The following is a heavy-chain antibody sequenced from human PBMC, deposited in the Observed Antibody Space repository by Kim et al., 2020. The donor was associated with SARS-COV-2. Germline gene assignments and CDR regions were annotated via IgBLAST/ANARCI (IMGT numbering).Heavy chain of an antibody. CDR2: FDPEDGET. CDR3: ATGQSIWSGYSY. J-gene: IGHJ4*02. Sequence: ASVKVSCKVSGYTLTELSMHWVRQAPGKGLEWMGGFDPEDGETIYAQKFQGRVTMTEDTSTDTAYMELSSLRSEDTAVYYCATGQSIWSGYSYWGQGTLVTVSS. V-gene: IGHV1-24*01. CDR1: GYTLTELS. D-gene: IGHD3-3*01.